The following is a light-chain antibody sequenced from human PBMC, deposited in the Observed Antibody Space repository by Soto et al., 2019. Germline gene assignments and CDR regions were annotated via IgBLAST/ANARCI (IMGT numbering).Light chain of an antibody. CDR1: SSNIETNL. Sequence: QLVLTQPPSVSGTPGQRFTISCSGSSSNIETNLVHWYQHLPGASPRLLIYNNDQRPSGVPDRFSASKSGTSASLAISGLRSEDEADYYCTATDDRLTGPVFGGGTKLTVL. CDR3: TATDDRLTGPV. V-gene: IGLV1-47*02. CDR2: NND. J-gene: IGLJ2*01.